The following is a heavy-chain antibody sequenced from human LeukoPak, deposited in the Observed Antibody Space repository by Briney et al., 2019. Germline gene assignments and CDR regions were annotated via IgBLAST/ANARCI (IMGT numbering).Heavy chain of an antibody. CDR1: GFTFSSYW. V-gene: IGHV3-74*01. CDR2: INSDGSRT. Sequence: GGSLRLSCAASGFTFSSYWMHWVRQVPGKGLVWVSRINSDGSRTTYADSVKGRFTISRDNTKNTLYLQMNSLRAEDTAVYYCARDFSREAFDIWGQGTMVTVSS. D-gene: IGHD3-3*01. CDR3: ARDFSREAFDI. J-gene: IGHJ3*02.